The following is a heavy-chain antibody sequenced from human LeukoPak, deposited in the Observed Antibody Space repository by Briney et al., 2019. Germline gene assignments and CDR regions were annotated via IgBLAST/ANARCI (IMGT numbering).Heavy chain of an antibody. CDR1: GGSFSGYY. CDR2: INHSGST. Sequence: SETLSLTCAVYGGSFSGYYWSWIRQPPGKGLEWIGEINHSGSTNYNPSLKSRVTISVDTSKNQFSLKLSSVTAADTAVYYCARDGYSGTSHFDHWGQGTLVTVSS. D-gene: IGHD1-26*01. CDR3: ARDGYSGTSHFDH. V-gene: IGHV4-34*01. J-gene: IGHJ4*02.